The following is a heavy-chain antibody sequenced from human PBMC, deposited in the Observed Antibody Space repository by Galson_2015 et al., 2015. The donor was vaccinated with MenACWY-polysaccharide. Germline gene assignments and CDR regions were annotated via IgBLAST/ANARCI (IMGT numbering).Heavy chain of an antibody. D-gene: IGHD2-15*01. CDR2: IWFDGSNK. CDR1: GFTFSSYG. CDR3: GRDPSMVVATGHGMDV. Sequence: SLRLSCAASGFTFSSYGMHWVRQAPGKGLEWVAVIWFDGSNKYYADSVKGRFTISRDNSKDTLYLQMNSLRAEDTAVYYCGRDPSMVVATGHGMDVWSQGTTVTVSS. V-gene: IGHV3-33*01. J-gene: IGHJ6*02.